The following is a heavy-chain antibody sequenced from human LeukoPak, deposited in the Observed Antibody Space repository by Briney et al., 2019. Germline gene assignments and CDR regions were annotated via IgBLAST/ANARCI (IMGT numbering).Heavy chain of an antibody. CDR3: ARDWGYYDSSGYLAAFDI. V-gene: IGHV1-69*13. CDR2: IIPIFGTA. J-gene: IGHJ3*02. CDR1: GGTFSSYA. D-gene: IGHD3-22*01. Sequence: AVKVSCKASGGTFSSYAISWVRQAPGQGLEWMGGIIPIFGTANYAQRLQGRVTITADESTSTAYMELSSLRSEDTAVYYCARDWGYYDSSGYLAAFDIWGQGTMVTVSS.